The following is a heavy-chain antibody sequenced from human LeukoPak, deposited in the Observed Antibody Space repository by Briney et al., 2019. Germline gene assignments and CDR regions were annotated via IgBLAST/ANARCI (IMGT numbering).Heavy chain of an antibody. CDR1: GFTFSSYS. CDR2: ISSSSSYI. J-gene: IGHJ2*01. Sequence: GGSLRLSCAASGFTFSSYSMNWVRQAPGKGLEWVSSISSSSSYIYYADSVKGRFTISRDNAKNSLYLQMNSLRAEDTAVYYCARGGSGYWYFDLWGRGTLVTVSS. D-gene: IGHD6-19*01. CDR3: ARGGSGYWYFDL. V-gene: IGHV3-21*01.